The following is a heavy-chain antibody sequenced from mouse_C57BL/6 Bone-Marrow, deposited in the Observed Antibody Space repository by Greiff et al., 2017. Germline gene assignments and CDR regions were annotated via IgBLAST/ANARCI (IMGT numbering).Heavy chain of an antibody. CDR3: ARMVTTQDWYFDV. J-gene: IGHJ1*03. V-gene: IGHV2-2*01. CDR1: GFSLTSYG. CDR2: IWSGGST. D-gene: IGHD2-2*01. Sequence: QVQLQQSGPGLVQPSQSLSITCTVSGFSLTSYGVHWVRQSPGKGLEWLGVIWSGGSTDYNAAFISRLSISKDNSKSQVFFKMNSLQADDTAIYYCARMVTTQDWYFDVWGTGTTVTVSS.